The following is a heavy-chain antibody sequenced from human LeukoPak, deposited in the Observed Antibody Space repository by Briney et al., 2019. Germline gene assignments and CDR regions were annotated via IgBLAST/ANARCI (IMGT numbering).Heavy chain of an antibody. J-gene: IGHJ6*03. CDR2: IYSGGST. D-gene: IGHD6-13*01. V-gene: IGHV3-66*01. Sequence: GGSLRLSCAASGFTFSSYAMSWVRQAPGKGLEWVSVIYSGGSTYYADSVKGRFTISRDNSKNTLYLQMNSLRAEDTAVYYCARDAGSSSWYREYYYYYMDVWGKGTTVTISS. CDR3: ARDAGSSSWYREYYYYYMDV. CDR1: GFTFSSYA.